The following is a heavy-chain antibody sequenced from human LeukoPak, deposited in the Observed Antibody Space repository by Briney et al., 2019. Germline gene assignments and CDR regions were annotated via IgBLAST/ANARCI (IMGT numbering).Heavy chain of an antibody. CDR2: ISYDGTDT. Sequence: GGSLRLSCAASGFTLSTYAMHWVRQAPGKGLEWVAVISYDGTDTYYADSVKGRFTISRDTSKNSLYLQMNSLRPEDTAVFYCARIRGGAIDYWGQGTLVTVSS. CDR1: GFTLSTYA. CDR3: ARIRGGAIDY. V-gene: IGHV3-30-3*01. J-gene: IGHJ4*02. D-gene: IGHD3-16*01.